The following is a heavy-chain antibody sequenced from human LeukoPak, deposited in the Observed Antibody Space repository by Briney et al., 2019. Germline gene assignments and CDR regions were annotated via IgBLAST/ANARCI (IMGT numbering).Heavy chain of an antibody. CDR1: GFTFDDYG. V-gene: IGHV3-20*04. CDR2: INWNGGST. J-gene: IGHJ3*02. D-gene: IGHD1-1*01. CDR3: AREPLPGLTRNDGFDI. Sequence: PGGSLRLSCAASGFTFDDYGMNWVRQAPGKGLEWVSGINWNGGSTGYADSVKGRFTISRDNAKNSQYLQMNSLRAEDTAVYYCAREPLPGLTRNDGFDIWGQGTMVTVSS.